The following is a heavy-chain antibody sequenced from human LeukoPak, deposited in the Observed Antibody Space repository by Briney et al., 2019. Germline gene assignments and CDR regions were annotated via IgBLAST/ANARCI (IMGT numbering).Heavy chain of an antibody. J-gene: IGHJ4*02. V-gene: IGHV4-39*07. Sequence: PSETLSLTCTVSGGSISSSSYYWGWIRQPPGKGLEWIGTIYYSGSTYYNPSLKSRLTMSVGTSKNQFSLKLNSVTAADTAMYYCARSDGSWYPYLFDLWGQGILVTVSS. CDR3: ARSDGSWYPYLFDL. D-gene: IGHD6-13*01. CDR2: IYYSGST. CDR1: GGSISSSSYY.